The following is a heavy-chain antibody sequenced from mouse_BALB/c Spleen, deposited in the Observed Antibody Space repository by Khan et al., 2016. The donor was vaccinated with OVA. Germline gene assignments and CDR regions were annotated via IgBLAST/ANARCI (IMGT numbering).Heavy chain of an antibody. V-gene: IGHV1-7*01. CDR1: GYTFSTYW. Sequence: VQLQQSGAELAKPGASVKMSCKASGYTFSTYWIHWVKQRPGQGLEWIGYINPSSGYTYYNQRFNDKDTLTEDKSSSTAYKQLSSLTSEDSAVYYLARARIDYWGQGTTLTVSS. D-gene: IGHD3-3*01. CDR2: INPSSGYT. J-gene: IGHJ2*01. CDR3: ARARIDY.